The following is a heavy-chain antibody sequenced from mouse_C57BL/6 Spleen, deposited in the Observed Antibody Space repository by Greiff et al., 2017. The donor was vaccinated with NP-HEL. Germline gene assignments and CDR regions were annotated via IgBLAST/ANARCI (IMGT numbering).Heavy chain of an antibody. D-gene: IGHD1-1*01. CDR2: IDPANGNT. Sequence: VQLQQSVAELVRPGASVKLSCTASGFNIKNTYMHWVKQRPEQGLEWIGRIDPANGNTKYAPKFQGKATIPADTSSNTAYLQLSSLTSDDTAIYYCARMTEKGIEYYYGSSYNFDYWGQGTTLTVSS. J-gene: IGHJ2*01. CDR1: GFNIKNTY. V-gene: IGHV14-3*01. CDR3: ARMTEKGIEYYYGSSYNFDY.